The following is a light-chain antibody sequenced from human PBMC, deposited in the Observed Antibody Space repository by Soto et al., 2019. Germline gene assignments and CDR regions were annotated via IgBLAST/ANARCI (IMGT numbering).Light chain of an antibody. CDR3: QKYDGAPWT. CDR2: AAS. J-gene: IGKJ1*01. Sequence: DIQMTQSPSSLSVSVGDRVTITCRASQGISNYLAWYQQKPGKVPKLLIYAASTLQSGVPSRFSGSGSGTDLTLTISSLQPEDVATYYCQKYDGAPWTFGQGTKVEIK. CDR1: QGISNY. V-gene: IGKV1-27*01.